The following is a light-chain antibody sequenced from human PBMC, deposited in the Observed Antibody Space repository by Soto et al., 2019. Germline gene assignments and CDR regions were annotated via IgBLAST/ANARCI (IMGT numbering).Light chain of an antibody. V-gene: IGLV2-14*01. CDR2: DVS. Sequence: QSALTQPASVSGSPGQSITISCTGTSSDVGSYNYVSWYQQHPGKAPRRMIYDVSNRPSGVSTRFSGSKSGNTASLTISGLQAEDEADYYCCSFTTSNTWVFGGGTKVTVL. CDR1: SSDVGSYNY. J-gene: IGLJ3*02. CDR3: CSFTTSNTWV.